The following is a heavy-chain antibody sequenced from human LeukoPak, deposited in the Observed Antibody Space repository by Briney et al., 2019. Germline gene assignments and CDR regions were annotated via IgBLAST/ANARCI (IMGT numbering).Heavy chain of an antibody. J-gene: IGHJ2*01. CDR1: GGSINSYY. D-gene: IGHD6-19*01. CDR2: IYHSGST. Sequence: KSSETLSLTCTVSGGSINSYYWSWIRQPPGKGLEWIGYIYHSGSTYYNPSLKSRVTISVDTSKNQFSLKLSSVTAADTAVYYCARGASYSSGWYRGSDWYFDLWGRGTLVTVSS. CDR3: ARGASYSSGWYRGSDWYFDL. V-gene: IGHV4-59*01.